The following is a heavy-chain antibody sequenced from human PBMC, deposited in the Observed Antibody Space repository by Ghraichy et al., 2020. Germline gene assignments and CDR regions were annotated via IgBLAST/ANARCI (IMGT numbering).Heavy chain of an antibody. CDR2: ISYDGSNK. D-gene: IGHD6-6*01. Sequence: GGSLRLSCAASGFTFSSYAMHWVRQAPGKGLEWVAVISYDGSNKYYADSVKGRFTISRDNSKNTLYLQMNSLRAEDTAVYYCARDSSSFKQQKGLDYWGQGTQVTVSS. CDR1: GFTFSSYA. CDR3: ARDSSSFKQQKGLDY. V-gene: IGHV3-30*04. J-gene: IGHJ4*02.